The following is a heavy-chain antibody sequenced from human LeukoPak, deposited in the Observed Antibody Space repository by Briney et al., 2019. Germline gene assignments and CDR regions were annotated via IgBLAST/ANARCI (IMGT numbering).Heavy chain of an antibody. V-gene: IGHV1-8*03. CDR2: MNPNSGNT. CDR1: AYTFTSYD. Sequence: ASVKVSCKASAYTFTSYDINWVRQATGQGLEWMGWMNPNSGNTGYAQKFQGRVTITRNTSISTAYMELSSLRSEDTAVYYCATFCGYDLLMAGTYHMDVWGQGTTVTVSS. J-gene: IGHJ6*03. CDR3: ATFCGYDLLMAGTYHMDV. D-gene: IGHD5-12*01.